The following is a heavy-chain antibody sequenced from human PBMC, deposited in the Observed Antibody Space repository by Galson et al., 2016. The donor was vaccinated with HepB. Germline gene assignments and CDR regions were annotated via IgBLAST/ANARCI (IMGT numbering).Heavy chain of an antibody. CDR1: GFTITNNY. D-gene: IGHD2-2*01. CDR3: ARGGITMFEVVVSQDALDL. V-gene: IGHV3-53*01. CDR2: VYSSGTT. J-gene: IGHJ3*01. Sequence: SLRLSCAASGFTITNNYMTWVRRAPGKGLEWVSVVYSSGTTYYADSVKGRFTISRDNSKNTVHLQMDSLRAEDTAVYYCARGGITMFEVVVSQDALDLWGQGTMVSVSS.